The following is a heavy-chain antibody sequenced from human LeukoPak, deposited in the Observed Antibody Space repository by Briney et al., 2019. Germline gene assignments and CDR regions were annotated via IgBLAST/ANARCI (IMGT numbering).Heavy chain of an antibody. Sequence: SVKVSCKASGGTFSSYAISWVRQAPGQGLEWMGGIIPIFGTANYAQKFQGRVTITTDESTSTAYMKLSSLRSEDTAVYYCARDKDYGGNFRTFDYWGQGTLVTVSS. V-gene: IGHV1-69*05. J-gene: IGHJ4*02. CDR1: GGTFSSYA. CDR2: IIPIFGTA. CDR3: ARDKDYGGNFRTFDY. D-gene: IGHD4-23*01.